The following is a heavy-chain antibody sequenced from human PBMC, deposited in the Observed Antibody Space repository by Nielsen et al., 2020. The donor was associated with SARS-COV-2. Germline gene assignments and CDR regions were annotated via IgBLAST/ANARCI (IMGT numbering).Heavy chain of an antibody. D-gene: IGHD7-27*01. CDR3: ARDCSCGLGSSPSYYFDY. V-gene: IGHV4-4*02. CDR2: IYHRGST. CDR1: GGSISSNNW. J-gene: IGHJ4*02. Sequence: SETLSLTCAVSGGSISSNNWWSWVRQPPGKGLEWIGEIYHRGSTNYSPSLKTRVTISVDKSKNQFSLELRSVTAADTAVYYCARDCSCGLGSSPSYYFDYWGQGTLVTV.